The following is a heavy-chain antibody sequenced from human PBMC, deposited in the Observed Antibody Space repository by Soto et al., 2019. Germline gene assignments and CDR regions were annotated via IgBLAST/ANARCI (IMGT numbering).Heavy chain of an antibody. CDR3: APTRYDYGDDAVGY. CDR2: ISGSSSTT. V-gene: IGHV3-23*01. CDR1: GFTFNKYA. Sequence: EVQLLEYGGGLVQRGESLRLSCVASGFTFNKYAMTWVRQAPGKGLEWVSSISGSSSTTYYADSVKGRFTISRDNSKNTVYLNMKTLSTEDTAVYYCAPTRYDYGDDAVGYWGQGTLVTVSS. J-gene: IGHJ4*01. D-gene: IGHD4-17*01.